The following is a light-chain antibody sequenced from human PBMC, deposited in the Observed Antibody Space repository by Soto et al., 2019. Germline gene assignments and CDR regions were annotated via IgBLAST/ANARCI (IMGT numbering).Light chain of an antibody. CDR2: GAS. Sequence: EIVMTQSPATLSVSPGERATLSCRASQSVSTNLAWYQQKPGQAPRLLIYGASNRATGIPDRFSGSGSGTDFTLTISRLEPEDFAVYYCQQYGRTFGQGTKVDI. CDR3: QQYGRT. CDR1: QSVSTN. V-gene: IGKV3-20*01. J-gene: IGKJ1*01.